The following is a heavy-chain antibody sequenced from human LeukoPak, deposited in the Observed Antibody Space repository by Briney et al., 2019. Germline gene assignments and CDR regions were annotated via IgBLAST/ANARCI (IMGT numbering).Heavy chain of an antibody. CDR1: GGTFSSYA. J-gene: IGHJ4*02. CDR2: IIPIFGTA. CDR3: STVEAAAGNPFDY. Sequence: SVKVSCKASGGTFSSYAISWVRQAPGQGLEWMGGIIPIFGTANYAQKFQGRVTITADESTSTAYMELSSLRSEDTAVYYCSTVEAAAGNPFDYWDQGTLVTVSS. V-gene: IGHV1-69*13. D-gene: IGHD6-13*01.